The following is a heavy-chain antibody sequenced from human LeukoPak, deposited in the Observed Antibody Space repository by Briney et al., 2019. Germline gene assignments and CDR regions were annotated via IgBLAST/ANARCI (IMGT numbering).Heavy chain of an antibody. Sequence: SETLSLTCAVYGGSFSGYYWSWIRQPPGKGLEWIGEINHSGSTNYNPSLKSRVTISVDTSKNQFSLKLSSVTAADTAVYYCAGGGFWSGYYVFDYWGQGTLVTVSS. CDR2: INHSGST. CDR3: AGGGFWSGYYVFDY. CDR1: GGSFSGYY. D-gene: IGHD3-3*01. J-gene: IGHJ4*02. V-gene: IGHV4-34*01.